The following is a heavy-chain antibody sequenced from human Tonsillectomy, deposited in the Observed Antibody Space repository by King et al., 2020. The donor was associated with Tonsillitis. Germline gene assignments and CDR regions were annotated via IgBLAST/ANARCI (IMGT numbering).Heavy chain of an antibody. V-gene: IGHV3-30-3*01. Sequence: VQLVESGGGVVQPGRSLRLSCAASGFTFSSYAMHWVRQAPGKGLEWVAVISYDGSNKYYADSVKGRFTISRDNSKNTLYLQMNSLRAEDTAVYYCARDGEYYGSGTYYFDYCGQGTLVPVSS. CDR2: ISYDGSNK. J-gene: IGHJ4*02. CDR3: ARDGEYYGSGTYYFDY. CDR1: GFTFSSYA. D-gene: IGHD3-10*01.